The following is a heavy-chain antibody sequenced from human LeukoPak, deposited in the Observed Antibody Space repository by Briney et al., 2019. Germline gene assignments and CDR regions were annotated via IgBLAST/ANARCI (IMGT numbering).Heavy chain of an antibody. J-gene: IGHJ4*02. CDR3: ARGPSAMITTGSYFDY. V-gene: IGHV1-18*01. D-gene: IGHD5-18*01. CDR1: GYTFTSYG. CDR2: ISAYNGNT. Sequence: GASVKVSCKASGYTFTSYGISWVRQAPGQGLEWMGWISAYNGNTNYAQKLQGRVTMTTDTSTSTAYMELRSLRSDDTAVYYCARGPSAMITTGSYFDYWGQGTLVTVSS.